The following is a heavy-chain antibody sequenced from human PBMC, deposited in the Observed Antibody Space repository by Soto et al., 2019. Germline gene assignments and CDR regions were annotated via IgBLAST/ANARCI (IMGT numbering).Heavy chain of an antibody. CDR1: GYSFTSYW. J-gene: IGHJ6*02. V-gene: IGHV5-10-1*01. D-gene: IGHD6-13*01. CDR3: ARQEQQLDYYYYGMDV. CDR2: IGPSDSYT. Sequence: GESLKISCKGSGYSFTSYWISWVRQMPGKGLEWMGRIGPSDSYTNYSPSFQGHVTISADKSISTAYLQWSSLKASDTAMYYCARQEQQLDYYYYGMDVWGQGTTVTVSS.